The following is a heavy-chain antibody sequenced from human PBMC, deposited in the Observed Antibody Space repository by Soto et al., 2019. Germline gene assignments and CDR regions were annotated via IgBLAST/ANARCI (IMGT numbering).Heavy chain of an antibody. CDR3: AKDTLSPYYDFWSGYSAWFDP. D-gene: IGHD3-3*01. V-gene: IGHV3-23*01. Sequence: GGSLRLSCAASGFTFSSYAMSWVRQAPGKGLEWVSAISGSGGSTYYADSVKGRFTISRDNSKNTLYLQMNSLRAEDTAVYYCAKDTLSPYYDFWSGYSAWFDPWGQGTLVTVSS. CDR2: ISGSGGST. J-gene: IGHJ5*02. CDR1: GFTFSSYA.